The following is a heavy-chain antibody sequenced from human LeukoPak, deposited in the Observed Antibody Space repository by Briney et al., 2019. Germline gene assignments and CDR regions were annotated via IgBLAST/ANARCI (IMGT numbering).Heavy chain of an antibody. Sequence: ASVKVSCKASGYTFTNYYMHWVRQAPGQGLEWMGIINPSGGSTSYAQKFQGRVTMTRDTSTSTAYMELSSLRSEDTAVYYCARYDYVWGSYRSDYYYYMDVWGKGTTVTISS. J-gene: IGHJ6*03. CDR3: ARYDYVWGSYRSDYYYYMDV. V-gene: IGHV1-46*01. CDR1: GYTFTNYY. CDR2: INPSGGST. D-gene: IGHD3-16*02.